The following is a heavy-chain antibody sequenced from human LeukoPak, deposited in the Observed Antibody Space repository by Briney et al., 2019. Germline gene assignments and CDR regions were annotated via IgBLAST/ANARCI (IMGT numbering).Heavy chain of an antibody. D-gene: IGHD3-10*01. V-gene: IGHV3-48*02. CDR1: GFTFSTYS. Sequence: GGSLTLSCAASGFTFSTYSMKWVRHPPGKGLEWVSYISSSSGTIYYADSVKGRFTISRDNAKNSLYLQMNGLRDEDTAVYYCARDQSDYYGSGSYSEGSYWGQGTLVTVSS. CDR2: ISSSSGTI. J-gene: IGHJ4*02. CDR3: ARDQSDYYGSGSYSEGSY.